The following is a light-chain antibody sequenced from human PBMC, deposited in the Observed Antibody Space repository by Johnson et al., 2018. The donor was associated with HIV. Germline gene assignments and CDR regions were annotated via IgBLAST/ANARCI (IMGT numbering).Light chain of an antibody. J-gene: IGLJ1*01. V-gene: IGLV1-51*01. Sequence: SAAPGQKVTISCSGSSSNIGNTYVSWYQQLPGTAPKLLIYDNNKRPSGIPDRFSGSKSGTSATLGITGLQTGDEADYYCGTWDSSLSASFGTGTKVTVL. CDR2: DNN. CDR1: SSNIGNTY. CDR3: GTWDSSLSAS.